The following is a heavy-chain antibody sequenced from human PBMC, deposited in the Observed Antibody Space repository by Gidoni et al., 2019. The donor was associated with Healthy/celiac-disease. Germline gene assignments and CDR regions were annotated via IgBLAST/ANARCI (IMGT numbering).Heavy chain of an antibody. Sequence: EVQLVESGGGLVQPGGSLRLSCAASGFTVSSNYMSWVRQAPGKGLEWVSVIYSGGSTYYADSVKGRFTISRDNSKNTLYLQMNSLRAEDTAVYYCARDLHYYGSGALLNWGQGTLVTVSS. CDR2: IYSGGST. J-gene: IGHJ4*02. CDR3: ARDLHYYGSGALLN. D-gene: IGHD3-10*01. CDR1: GFTVSSNY. V-gene: IGHV3-66*02.